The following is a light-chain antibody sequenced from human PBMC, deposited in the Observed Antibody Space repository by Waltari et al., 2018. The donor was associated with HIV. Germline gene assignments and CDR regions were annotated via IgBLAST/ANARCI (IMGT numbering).Light chain of an antibody. J-gene: IGLJ2*01. Sequence: SFVLTQLPSVSVAPGPTARTPCGGNNLGSEDVPWYPPKPGHAPVLLDPDFTTPASGIPERFSGSNSGNTATLTISRVEAGDEDDYHCQVWDTSSDHVIFGGGTKLTVL. CDR1: NLGSED. CDR2: DFT. CDR3: QVWDTSSDHVI. V-gene: IGLV3-21*02.